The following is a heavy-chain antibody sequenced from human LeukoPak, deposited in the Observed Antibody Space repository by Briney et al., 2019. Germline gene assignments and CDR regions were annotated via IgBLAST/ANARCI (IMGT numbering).Heavy chain of an antibody. CDR3: ARDHGSTPGV. CDR1: GFTFDDYG. CDR2: INWNGGST. J-gene: IGHJ6*04. D-gene: IGHD1-26*01. Sequence: AGGSLRLSCAASGFTFDDYGMSWVRQAPGKGLQWVSGINWNGGSTGYADSVKGRFTISRDNAKNSLYLQMNSLRAEDTALYYCARDHGSTPGVWGKGTTVTVSS. V-gene: IGHV3-20*04.